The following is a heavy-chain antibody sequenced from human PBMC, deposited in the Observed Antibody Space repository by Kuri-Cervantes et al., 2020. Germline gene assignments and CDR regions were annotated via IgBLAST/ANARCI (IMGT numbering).Heavy chain of an antibody. V-gene: IGHV3-21*01. D-gene: IGHD3-10*01. CDR1: GFTFSSYG. Sequence: LSLTCAASGFTFSSYGMHWVRQAPGKGLEWVSSISSSSSYIYYADSVKGRFTISRDNAKNSLYLQMNSLRAEDTAVYYCARLAVRGDFDYWGQGTLVTDSS. CDR2: ISSSSSYI. CDR3: ARLAVRGDFDY. J-gene: IGHJ4*02.